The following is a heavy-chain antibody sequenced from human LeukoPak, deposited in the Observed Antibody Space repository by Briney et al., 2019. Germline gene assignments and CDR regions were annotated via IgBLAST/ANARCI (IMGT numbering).Heavy chain of an antibody. J-gene: IGHJ4*02. CDR1: GXAFSSYD. D-gene: IGHD1-20*01. V-gene: IGHV3-48*03. Sequence: PGGSLRLSCAVSGXAFSSYDMNWVRQAPGKGREWVSYIGSSGSAIYYADSAKGRFTISRDNARNSLYLQMNSLRVEDTAVYYCARVGYYWNLFDYWGQGTLVTVSS. CDR2: IGSSGSAI. CDR3: ARVGYYWNLFDY.